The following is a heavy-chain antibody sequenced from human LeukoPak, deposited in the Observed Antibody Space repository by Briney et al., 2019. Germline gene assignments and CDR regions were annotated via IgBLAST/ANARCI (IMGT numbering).Heavy chain of an antibody. CDR1: GYTFTGYY. D-gene: IGHD6-13*01. CDR2: INPNSGGT. CDR3: ARDIPLYSSSSPLDY. Sequence: GASVKVSCKASGYTFTGYYMHWVRQAPGQGLEWMGWINPNSGGTSYAQKFQGRVTMTRDTSISTAYMELRSLRSDDTAVYYCARDIPLYSSSSPLDYWGQGTLVTVSS. J-gene: IGHJ4*02. V-gene: IGHV1-2*02.